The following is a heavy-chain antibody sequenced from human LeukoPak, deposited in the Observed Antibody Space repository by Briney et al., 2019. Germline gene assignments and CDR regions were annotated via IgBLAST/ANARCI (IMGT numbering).Heavy chain of an antibody. J-gene: IGHJ4*02. CDR1: GYTFTSYD. CDR3: ARGLYGVAAAGTWWKGRVYYFDY. V-gene: IGHV1-8*01. CDR2: MNPNSGNT. D-gene: IGHD6-13*01. Sequence: ASVKVSCKASGYTFTSYDTNWVRQATGQGLEWMGWMNPNSGNTGYAQKFQGRVTMTRNTSISTAYMELSSLRSEDTAVYYCARGLYGVAAAGTWWKGRVYYFDYWGQGTLVTVSS.